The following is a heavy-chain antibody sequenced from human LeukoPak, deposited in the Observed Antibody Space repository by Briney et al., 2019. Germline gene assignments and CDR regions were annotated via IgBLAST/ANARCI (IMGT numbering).Heavy chain of an antibody. CDR2: FYYSGST. CDR3: AGEAYSRSEGVYYIDY. CDR1: GGSISSSSYY. Sequence: SETLSLTCTVSGGSISSSSYYWGWIRQPPGKGLEWIGTFYYSGSTYYNPSLKSRVTISVDTSKNQFSLKLSSVTAADTAVYYCAGEAYSRSEGVYYIDYWGQGTRVTVCS. D-gene: IGHD6-13*01. J-gene: IGHJ4*02. V-gene: IGHV4-39*01.